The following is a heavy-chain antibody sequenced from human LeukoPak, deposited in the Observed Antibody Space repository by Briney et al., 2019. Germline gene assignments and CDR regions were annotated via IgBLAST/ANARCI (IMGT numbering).Heavy chain of an antibody. D-gene: IGHD2-2*01. CDR2: SSGDGSDT. CDR1: GFTFSNYW. Sequence: PGGSLRLSCAASGFTFSNYWMHWVRQAPGKGLVWVSRSSGDGSDTAYAGSVKGRFTISRDNAKNTLYLQMTSVRAEDTAVYYCARDALAAGYRLEWYYFDYWGQGTLVTVSS. J-gene: IGHJ4*02. CDR3: ARDALAAGYRLEWYYFDY. V-gene: IGHV3-74*01.